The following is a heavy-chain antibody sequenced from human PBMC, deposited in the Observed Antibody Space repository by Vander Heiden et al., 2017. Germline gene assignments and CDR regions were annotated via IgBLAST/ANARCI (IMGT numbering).Heavy chain of an antibody. J-gene: IGHJ5*02. D-gene: IGHD3-10*01. Sequence: QVQLEQSGADGKEPGASVRVSCTASGATFTSYDINWVRQAPGQGLEWVGWMNPNSGNTGYAHKFQGRVTMTRDTSVSTAYMELRGLTSEDTAVYYCARTHYYGDSVNPNWFDPWGQGTLVTVSS. CDR3: ARTHYYGDSVNPNWFDP. V-gene: IGHV1-8*01. CDR2: MNPNSGNT. CDR1: GATFTSYD.